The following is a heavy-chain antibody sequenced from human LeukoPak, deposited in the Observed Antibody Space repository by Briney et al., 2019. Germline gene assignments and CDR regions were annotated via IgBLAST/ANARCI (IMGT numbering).Heavy chain of an antibody. J-gene: IGHJ4*02. Sequence: ASVKVSCKASGYTFTGYYMHWVRQAPGQGLEWMGWINPTSGGTSYAQKFQGRVTMTRDTSISTAYMEVRRLTSDDTAVYFCARGAPQYYYDYSGYLDYWGQGTLVTVSS. CDR2: INPTSGGT. CDR3: ARGAPQYYYDYSGYLDY. V-gene: IGHV1-2*02. CDR1: GYTFTGYY. D-gene: IGHD3-22*01.